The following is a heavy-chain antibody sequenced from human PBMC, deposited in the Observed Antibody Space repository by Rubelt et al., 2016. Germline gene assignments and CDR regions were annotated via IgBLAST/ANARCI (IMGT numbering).Heavy chain of an antibody. J-gene: IGHJ3*02. Sequence: QVQLQQWGAGLLKPSETLSLTCAVYGGSFSGYYWSWIRQPPGKGLAWIGEINHSGTPNYNPSLKCGVTISVDTSKNQFDRKLGSVTAADTAVYYCASARGVVPAAILRYGDFDSWGRGTMVTVSS. D-gene: IGHD2-2*02. CDR2: INHSGTP. CDR1: GGSFSGYY. CDR3: ASARGVVPAAILRYGDFDS. V-gene: IGHV4-34*01.